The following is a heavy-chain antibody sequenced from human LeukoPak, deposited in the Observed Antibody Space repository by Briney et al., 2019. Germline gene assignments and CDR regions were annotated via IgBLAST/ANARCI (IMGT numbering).Heavy chain of an antibody. CDR1: GGSFSGYY. V-gene: IGHV4-34*01. D-gene: IGHD1-1*01. CDR3: ARGHWNYFDY. J-gene: IGHJ4*02. Sequence: SETLSLTCAVYGGSFSGYYWSWIRQPPGKGREWIGEINHSGSTNYNPSLKSRVTISVDTSKNQFSLKLSSVTAADTAVYSCARGHWNYFDYWGQGTLVTVSS. CDR2: INHSGST.